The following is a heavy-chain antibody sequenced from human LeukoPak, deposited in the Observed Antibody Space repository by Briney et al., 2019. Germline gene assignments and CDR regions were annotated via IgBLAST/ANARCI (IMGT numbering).Heavy chain of an antibody. CDR3: ARDSRFPGSYLAFDI. D-gene: IGHD3-10*01. Sequence: GGSLRLSCAASGFTVSSNYMSWVRQAPGKGLEWVSVIYSGGSTYYADSVKSRFTISRDNSKNTLYLQMNSLRAEDTAVYYCARDSRFPGSYLAFDIWGQGTMVTVSS. CDR2: IYSGGST. CDR1: GFTVSSNY. J-gene: IGHJ3*02. V-gene: IGHV3-53*01.